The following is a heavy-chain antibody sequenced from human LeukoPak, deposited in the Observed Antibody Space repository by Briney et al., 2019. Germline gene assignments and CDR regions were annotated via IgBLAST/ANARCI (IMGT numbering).Heavy chain of an antibody. CDR3: ARGYSIVGATTFDY. J-gene: IGHJ4*02. D-gene: IGHD1-26*01. CDR2: ISSNGGST. V-gene: IGHV3-64*01. CDR1: GFTFSSYA. Sequence: PGGSLRLSCAASGFTFSSYAMHWVRQAPGKGLEYVSAISSNGGSTYYANSVKGRFTISRDNSKNTLYLQMGSLRAEDMAVYYCARGYSIVGATTFDYWGQGTLVTVSS.